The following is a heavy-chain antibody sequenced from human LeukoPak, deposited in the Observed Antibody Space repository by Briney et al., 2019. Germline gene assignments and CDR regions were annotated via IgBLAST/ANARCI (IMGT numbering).Heavy chain of an antibody. J-gene: IGHJ4*02. CDR3: ARGSYYYDSSGYGSVNDY. D-gene: IGHD3-22*01. CDR2: IWNDGSNK. CDR1: GFTFSGYG. Sequence: AAGSLRLTCAASGFTFSGYGMHWLRQAPGKGLEWVADIWNDGSNKYYADSVKGRFTICRDNSKNTLYLQMNGLRAEDRAVYYCARGSYYYDSSGYGSVNDYWGQGTLVTVSS. V-gene: IGHV3-33*01.